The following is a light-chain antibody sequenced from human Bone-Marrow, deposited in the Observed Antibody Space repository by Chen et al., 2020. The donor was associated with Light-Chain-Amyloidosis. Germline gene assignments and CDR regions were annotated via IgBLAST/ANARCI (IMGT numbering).Light chain of an antibody. V-gene: IGLV3-25*03. Sequence: SYVLTQAPSVSVAPGQTARITCGVNNIGSKSVHWYQQKPGQAPVLVIHRDTERPSGISERFSGSSSGTTATLTISGVQAEDEADYHCQSADSSGTYEVIFGGGTKLTVL. CDR3: QSADSSGTYEVI. CDR1: NIGSKS. J-gene: IGLJ2*01. CDR2: RDT.